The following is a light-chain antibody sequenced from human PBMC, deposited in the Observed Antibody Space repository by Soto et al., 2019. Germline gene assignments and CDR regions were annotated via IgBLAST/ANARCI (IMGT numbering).Light chain of an antibody. CDR1: QSIDTW. CDR3: QRYNDYQYV. J-gene: IGKJ2*01. CDR2: KAI. Sequence: DIQMTQSPSTLSASVGDRVTITCRASQSIDTWLAWYQQKPGKAPKLLIHKAIILQSGVPSRFSGSASGTDVSLTSSTLHPDDFATYYCQRYNDYQYVFGQGTKL. V-gene: IGKV1-5*03.